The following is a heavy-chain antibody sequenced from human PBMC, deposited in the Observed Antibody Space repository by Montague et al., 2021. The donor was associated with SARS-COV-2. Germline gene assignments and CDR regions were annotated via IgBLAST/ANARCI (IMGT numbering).Heavy chain of an antibody. D-gene: IGHD4-17*01. Sequence: SETLSLTRTLSGDSVSSSDHYWGWTRQPPGKGLEWLGIVYYSGYTYYXPSVKGRVTISIDASKNQFSLKLNSLTATDTAIYHCARRRLREDYFDFWGQGTLLTVSS. V-gene: IGHV4-39*01. J-gene: IGHJ4*02. CDR1: GDSVSSSDHY. CDR2: VYYSGYT. CDR3: ARRRLREDYFDF.